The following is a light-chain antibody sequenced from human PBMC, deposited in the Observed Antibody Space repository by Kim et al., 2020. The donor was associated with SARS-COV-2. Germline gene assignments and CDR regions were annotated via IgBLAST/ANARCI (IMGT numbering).Light chain of an antibody. V-gene: IGLV3-21*04. Sequence: SYELTQPPSVSVAPGKTARITCGGNNIGSKSVHWYQQKPGQAPVLVIYYDSDRPSGIPERFSGSNSANTATLTISRVEAGDEADYYCQVWVTSSDHYVFGTGTKVTVL. CDR2: YDS. CDR1: NIGSKS. J-gene: IGLJ1*01. CDR3: QVWVTSSDHYV.